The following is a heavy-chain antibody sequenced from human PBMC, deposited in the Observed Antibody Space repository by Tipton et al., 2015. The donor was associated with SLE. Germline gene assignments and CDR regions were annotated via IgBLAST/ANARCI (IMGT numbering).Heavy chain of an antibody. V-gene: IGHV4-39*01. D-gene: IGHD2-2*01. CDR1: GGSISTSSYY. CDR3: ARPYRPEYQPSPYMDV. Sequence: LRLSCSVSGGSISTSSYYWGWIRQPPGKGLEWIGSIYYSGSTYYNPSLKSRVTISVDTSKNQFSLKLTSVTAADTAVYYCARPYRPEYQPSPYMDVWGKGTTVTVAS. J-gene: IGHJ6*03. CDR2: IYYSGST.